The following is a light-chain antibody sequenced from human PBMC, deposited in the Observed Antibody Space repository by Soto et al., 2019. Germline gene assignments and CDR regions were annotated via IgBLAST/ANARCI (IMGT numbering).Light chain of an antibody. Sequence: EIVMTQSPATLSVSPGERGTLSCRASQSVSSSLAWYQQKPGQAPRLLIYGASTRSTGIPARFSGSGSGTEFTLTISSLQSEDFAIYYCQQYNKWPRTFGQGAKVEIK. J-gene: IGKJ1*01. CDR2: GAS. CDR1: QSVSSS. V-gene: IGKV3-15*01. CDR3: QQYNKWPRT.